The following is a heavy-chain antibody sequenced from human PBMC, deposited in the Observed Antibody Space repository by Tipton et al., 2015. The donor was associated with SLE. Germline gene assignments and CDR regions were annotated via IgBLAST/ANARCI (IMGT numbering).Heavy chain of an antibody. CDR1: GGSFSGYY. J-gene: IGHJ4*02. CDR2: INHSGST. Sequence: TLSLTCAVYGGSFSGYYWSWIRQPPGKGLEWIGEINHSGSTNYNPSLKSRVTISVDTSKNQFSLKLSSVTAADTAVYYCARGLNALNYWGQGTLVPVSS. V-gene: IGHV4-34*01. CDR3: ARGLNALNY.